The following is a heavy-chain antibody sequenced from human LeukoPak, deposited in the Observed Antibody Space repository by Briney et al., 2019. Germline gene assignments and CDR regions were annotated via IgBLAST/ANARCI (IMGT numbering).Heavy chain of an antibody. CDR3: ARLRRELWGLSFDD. V-gene: IGHV3-66*04. CDR1: GLAVSNNY. Sequence: GGSLRLSCAASGLAVSNNYMSWVRRAPGKGLVWVSVIYSDVSPYYADSVRGRFTISRDNSKSTLYLQMNSLRAEDTAVYYCARLRRELWGLSFDDWGQGTRVTVSS. CDR2: IYSDVSP. J-gene: IGHJ4*02. D-gene: IGHD1-7*01.